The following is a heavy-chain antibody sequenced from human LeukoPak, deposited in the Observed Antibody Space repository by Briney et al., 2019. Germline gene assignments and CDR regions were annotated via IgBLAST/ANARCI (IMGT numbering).Heavy chain of an antibody. CDR3: ARYTSNWYYFGMDV. Sequence: PGGSLRLSCAASGFTFSDYYMSWIRQAPGKGLEWVSYISNTGSTIYFADSVRGRFTISRDNAKNSLYLQMNSLRAEDTAVYYCARYTSNWYYFGMDVWGQGTTVTVSS. CDR2: ISNTGSTI. D-gene: IGHD6-13*01. J-gene: IGHJ6*02. CDR1: GFTFSDYY. V-gene: IGHV3-11*01.